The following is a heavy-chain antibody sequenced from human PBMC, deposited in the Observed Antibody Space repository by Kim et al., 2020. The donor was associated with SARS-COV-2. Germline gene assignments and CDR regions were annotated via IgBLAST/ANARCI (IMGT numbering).Heavy chain of an antibody. CDR3: ARDYYDGSGYYVYYYGMDV. Sequence: GRFTISRDNSTNTLYLQMHSLRAEDTAVYYCARDYYDGSGYYVYYYGMDVWGQGTTVTVSS. V-gene: IGHV3-30*01. D-gene: IGHD3-22*01. J-gene: IGHJ6*02.